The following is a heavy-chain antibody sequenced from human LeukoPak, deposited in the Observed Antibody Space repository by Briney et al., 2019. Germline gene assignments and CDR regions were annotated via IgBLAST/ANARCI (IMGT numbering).Heavy chain of an antibody. CDR3: AKNAGYSYGLYYFDY. CDR1: RFTISSYG. CDR2: ISGSGSTT. Sequence: GGSLRLSCAASRFTISSYGMSWVRQAPGKGLEWVSAISGSGSTTYYADSVKGRFTISRDNSKNTVHLQMDSLRAEDSAVYYCAKNAGYSYGLYYFDYWGQGTLVTVSS. V-gene: IGHV3-23*01. D-gene: IGHD5-18*01. J-gene: IGHJ4*02.